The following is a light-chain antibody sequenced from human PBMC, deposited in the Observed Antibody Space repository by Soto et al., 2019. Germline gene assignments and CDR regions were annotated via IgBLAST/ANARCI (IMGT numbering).Light chain of an antibody. CDR3: QVWDSSSDRGV. Sequence: SYELTQPPSVSVAPGSTARISCGGNNIGRRSVRWFQQKPGQAPVLVIHYNSARPSGIPERFSGSNSGDTATLTITRVEAGDEADYYCQVWDSSSDRGVFGGGTKLTVL. V-gene: IGLV3-21*04. J-gene: IGLJ2*01. CDR1: NIGRRS. CDR2: YNS.